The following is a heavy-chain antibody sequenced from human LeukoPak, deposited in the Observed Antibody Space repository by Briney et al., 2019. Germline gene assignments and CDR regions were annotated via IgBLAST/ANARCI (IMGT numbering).Heavy chain of an antibody. CDR1: GGSISSGGYY. CDR3: ARLVEYQLPFDY. V-gene: IGHV4-31*03. Sequence: PSQTLSLTCTVSGGSISSGGYYWSWIRQHPGKGLEWIGYIYYSGNTFYNPSLKSRVTISRDTSKNQFSLKLSSVTAADTAVYYCARLVEYQLPFDYWGQGTLVTASS. J-gene: IGHJ4*02. CDR2: IYYSGNT. D-gene: IGHD2-2*01.